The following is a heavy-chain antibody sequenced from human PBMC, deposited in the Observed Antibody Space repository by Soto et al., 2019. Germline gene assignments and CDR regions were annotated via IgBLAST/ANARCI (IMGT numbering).Heavy chain of an antibody. CDR1: GGSISSGGYY. CDR2: IYYSGST. CDR3: ARQAGAFGYYMDV. J-gene: IGHJ6*03. V-gene: IGHV4-39*01. Sequence: SETLSLTCTVSGGSISSGGYYWSWIRQHPGKGLEWIGSIYYSGSTYYNPPLQSRVTISVDTSKNQFSLKMSSVTAADTAVYFCARQAGAFGYYMDVWGKGATVTVSS. D-gene: IGHD3-16*01.